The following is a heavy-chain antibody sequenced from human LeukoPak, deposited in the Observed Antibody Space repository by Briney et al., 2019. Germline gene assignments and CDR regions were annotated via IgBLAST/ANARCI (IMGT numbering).Heavy chain of an antibody. CDR3: ARDFDGGLRYFDWLLSLDAFDI. CDR1: GGSISSGGYY. CDR2: IYYSGST. Sequence: SETLSLTCTVSGGSISSGGYYWSWIRQHPGKGLEWIGYIYYSGSTYYNPSLKSRVTISVDTSKNQFSLKLSSVTAADTAVYYCARDFDGGLRYFDWLLSLDAFDIWGQGTMVTVSS. V-gene: IGHV4-31*03. J-gene: IGHJ3*02. D-gene: IGHD3-9*01.